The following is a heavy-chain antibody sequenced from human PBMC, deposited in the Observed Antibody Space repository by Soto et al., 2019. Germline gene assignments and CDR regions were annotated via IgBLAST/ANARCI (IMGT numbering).Heavy chain of an antibody. D-gene: IGHD6-6*01. J-gene: IGHJ6*02. CDR3: ARTMKQLAFLDV. V-gene: IGHV4-59*01. CDR1: GGSISSYY. CDR2: IYYSGST. Sequence: KTSETLSLTCTVSGGSISSYYWSWIRQPPGKGLEWIGYIYYSGSTNYNPSLKSRVTIPVDTSKNQFSLKLSSVTAADTAVYYCARTMKQLAFLDVWGQGTTVTVSS.